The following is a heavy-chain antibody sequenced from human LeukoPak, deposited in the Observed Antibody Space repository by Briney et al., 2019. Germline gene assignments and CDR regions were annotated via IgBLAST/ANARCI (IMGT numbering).Heavy chain of an antibody. Sequence: ASVKVSCKSSGYTFNSYGITWVRQAPGQGLEWMGWIHTYNGHTIYAQKLQGRVTMTTDTSTSTAYMELRSLRSDDTAVYYCARDRYYDSKGWFDPWGQGTLVTVSS. J-gene: IGHJ5*02. V-gene: IGHV1-18*01. CDR2: IHTYNGHT. CDR1: GYTFNSYG. CDR3: ARDRYYDSKGWFDP. D-gene: IGHD3-22*01.